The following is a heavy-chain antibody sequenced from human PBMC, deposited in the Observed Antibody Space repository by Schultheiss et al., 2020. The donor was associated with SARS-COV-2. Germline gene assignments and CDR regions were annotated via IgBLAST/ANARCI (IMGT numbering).Heavy chain of an antibody. CDR1: GFTFSSYA. J-gene: IGHJ4*02. V-gene: IGHV4-31*02. D-gene: IGHD6-19*01. Sequence: LRLSCAASGFTFSSYAMSWVRQAPGKGLEWIGYIYYSGSTYYNPSLKSRVTISVDTSKNQFSLKLSSVTAADTAVYYCARVRYSSGWCFDYWGQGTLVTVSS. CDR3: ARVRYSSGWCFDY. CDR2: IYYSGST.